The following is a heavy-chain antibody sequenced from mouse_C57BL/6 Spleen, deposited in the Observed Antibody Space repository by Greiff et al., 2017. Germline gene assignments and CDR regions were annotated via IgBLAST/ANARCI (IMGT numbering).Heavy chain of an antibody. V-gene: IGHV1-59*01. J-gene: IGHJ2*01. CDR2: IDPSDSYT. CDR1: GYTFTSYW. Sequence: QVQLQQPGAELVRPGTSVKLSCKASGYTFTSYWMHWVKQRPGQGLEWIGVIDPSDSYTNYNQKFKGKATLTVDTSSSTAYMQLSSLTSEDSAVYYCATYYGSSCDYWGQGTTLTVSS. CDR3: ATYYGSSCDY. D-gene: IGHD1-1*01.